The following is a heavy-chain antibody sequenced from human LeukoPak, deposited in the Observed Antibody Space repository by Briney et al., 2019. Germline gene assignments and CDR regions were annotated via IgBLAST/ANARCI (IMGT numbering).Heavy chain of an antibody. CDR3: ARPFGYSYGSPMGY. CDR2: IYPGDSDT. V-gene: IGHV5-51*01. CDR1: GFTVSSNY. Sequence: GGSLRLSCAASGFTVSSNYMSWVRQMPGKGLEWMGIIYPGDSDTRYSPSFQGQVTISADKSISTAYLQWSSLKASDTAMYYCARPFGYSYGSPMGYWGQGTLVTVSS. J-gene: IGHJ4*02. D-gene: IGHD5-18*01.